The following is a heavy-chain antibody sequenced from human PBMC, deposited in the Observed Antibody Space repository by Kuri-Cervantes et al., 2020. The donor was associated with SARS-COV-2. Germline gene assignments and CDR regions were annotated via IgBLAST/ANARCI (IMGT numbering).Heavy chain of an antibody. V-gene: IGHV1-8*03. CDR3: ASSAEGRYYFDY. CDR1: GYTFTTYD. J-gene: IGHJ4*02. CDR2: MNPNSGNT. Sequence: ASVKVSCKASGYTFTTYDINWVRQATGQGLEWMGWMNPNSGNTGYAQKFQGRVTITRNTSISTAYMELSSLRTEDTAVYYCASSAEGRYYFDYWGQGTLVTVSS.